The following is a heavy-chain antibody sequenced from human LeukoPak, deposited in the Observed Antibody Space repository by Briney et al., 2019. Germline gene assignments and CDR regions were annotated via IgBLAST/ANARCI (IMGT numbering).Heavy chain of an antibody. Sequence: SETLSLTCAVYGGSFSGYYWGWIRQPPGKGLEWIGEINHSGSTNYNPSLKSRVTISVDTSKNQFSLKLSSVTAADTAVYYCARTTVTIFDYWGQGTLVTVSS. V-gene: IGHV4-34*01. CDR2: INHSGST. D-gene: IGHD4-17*01. CDR1: GGSFSGYY. CDR3: ARTTVTIFDY. J-gene: IGHJ4*02.